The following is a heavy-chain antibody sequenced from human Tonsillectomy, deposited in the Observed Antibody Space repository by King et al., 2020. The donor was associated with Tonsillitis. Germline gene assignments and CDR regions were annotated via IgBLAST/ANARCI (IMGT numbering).Heavy chain of an antibody. CDR3: ARGLGSGSYWNY. V-gene: IGHV4-34*01. CDR1: GGSFSGYY. D-gene: IGHD3-10*01. Sequence: VQLQQWGAGLLKPSGTLSLTCTVYGGSFSGYYWSWIRQPPGKGLEWIGEINRVGDTNYNPSLKSRVTISVDTSNNQFSLKVNSLIAADTAVYYCARGLGSGSYWNYWGQGTLVTVSS. CDR2: INRVGDT. J-gene: IGHJ4*02.